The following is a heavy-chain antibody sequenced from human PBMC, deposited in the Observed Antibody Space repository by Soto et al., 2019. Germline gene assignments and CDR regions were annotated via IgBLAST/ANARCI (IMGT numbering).Heavy chain of an antibody. J-gene: IGHJ4*02. CDR2: IYRGET. CDR3: LRGNTGYGNFDS. CDR1: GFTFSNYW. Sequence: GGSLRLSCVTSGFTFSNYWMHWVRQAPGKGLVWVPRIYRGETYYADSVKGRFTVSRDNAKNTLYLQMNSLGAEDTAIYYCLRGNTGYGNFDSWGQGTLVTVSS. V-gene: IGHV3-74*01. D-gene: IGHD5-12*01.